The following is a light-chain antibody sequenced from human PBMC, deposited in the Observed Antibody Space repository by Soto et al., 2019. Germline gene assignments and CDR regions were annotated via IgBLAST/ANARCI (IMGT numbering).Light chain of an antibody. CDR2: DVI. Sequence: QSALTQPRSVSGSPGQSVTIPCTGTSSDIGGYNYVSLYQQHPGKAPKLMIYDVIKRPSGVPDRFSGSKSGNTASLTIYGLQAEDEADYYCCSYAGSYTHVFGTGTKVTVL. V-gene: IGLV2-11*01. CDR1: SSDIGGYNY. J-gene: IGLJ1*01. CDR3: CSYAGSYTHV.